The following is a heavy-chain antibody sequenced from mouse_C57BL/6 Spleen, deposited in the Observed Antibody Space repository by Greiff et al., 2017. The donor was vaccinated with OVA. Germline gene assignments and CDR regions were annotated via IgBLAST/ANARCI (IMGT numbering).Heavy chain of an antibody. CDR2: IDPENGDT. V-gene: IGHV14-4*01. J-gene: IGHJ2*01. CDR1: GFNIKDDY. Sequence: VQLKESGAELVRPGASVKLSCTASGFNIKDDYMHWVKQRPEQGLEWIGWIDPENGDTEDASKFQGKATITADTSSNTAYLQLSSLTSEDTAVYYCTTEGYGSSYDGYWGQGTTLTVSS. CDR3: TTEGYGSSYDGY. D-gene: IGHD1-1*01.